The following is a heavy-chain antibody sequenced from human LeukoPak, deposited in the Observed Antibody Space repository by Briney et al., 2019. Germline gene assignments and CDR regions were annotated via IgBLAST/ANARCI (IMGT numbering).Heavy chain of an antibody. CDR2: INPNSGGT. V-gene: IGHV1-2*02. CDR1: GYTLTELS. J-gene: IGHJ4*02. D-gene: IGHD5-18*01. CDR3: ASGRGATAMVFGY. Sequence: ASVKVSCKVSGYTLTELSMHWVRQAPGQGLEWMGWINPNSGGTNYAQKFQGRVTMTRDTSISTAYMELSRLRSDDTAVYYCASGRGATAMVFGYWGQGTLVTVSS.